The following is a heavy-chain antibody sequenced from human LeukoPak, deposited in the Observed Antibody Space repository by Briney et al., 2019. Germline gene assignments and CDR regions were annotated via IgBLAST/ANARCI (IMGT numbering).Heavy chain of an antibody. CDR1: GFTLSNSW. CDR3: VRSVSGWCGFFDY. CDR2: INMDGSTT. D-gene: IGHD6-19*01. J-gene: IGHJ4*02. V-gene: IGHV3-74*01. Sequence: PGGSLRLACVASGFTLSNSWMHWVRQAPGKGLVWVSRINMDGSTTNYADSVRGRFTISRDNAKNTLHLQMNSLRAEDTAVYYCVRSVSGWCGFFDYWGQGTLVTLSS.